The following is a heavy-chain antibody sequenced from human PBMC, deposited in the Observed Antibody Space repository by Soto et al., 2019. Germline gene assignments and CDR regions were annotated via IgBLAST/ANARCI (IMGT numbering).Heavy chain of an antibody. D-gene: IGHD5-12*01. V-gene: IGHV3-30*18. CDR2: ISYDGSNK. J-gene: IGHJ6*02. CDR1: GFTFSSFG. Sequence: QVQLVESGGGVVQPGRSLRLSCTASGFTFSSFGMYWVRQAPGKGLEWVAIISYDGSNKYYADSVKGRFTVSRDNSKSTLFLEMSNLTLGDTALYFCGKEEGYSYPLGEAYYYAMEVWGQGTTVTVSS. CDR3: GKEEGYSYPLGEAYYYAMEV.